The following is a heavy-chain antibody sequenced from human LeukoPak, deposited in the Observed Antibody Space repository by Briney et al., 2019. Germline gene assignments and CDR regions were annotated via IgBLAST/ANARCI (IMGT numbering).Heavy chain of an antibody. CDR2: IGIDSGNT. V-gene: IGHV3-48*01. Sequence: GGSLRLSCAASGFTFSDYSMNWVRQAPGEGLEWISYIGIDSGNTNYADSVKGRFTISGDKAKNSLYLQMNSLRVEDTAVYYCARDYKYAFDNWGQGTLVTVSS. J-gene: IGHJ4*02. CDR3: ARDYKYAFDN. D-gene: IGHD5-24*01. CDR1: GFTFSDYS.